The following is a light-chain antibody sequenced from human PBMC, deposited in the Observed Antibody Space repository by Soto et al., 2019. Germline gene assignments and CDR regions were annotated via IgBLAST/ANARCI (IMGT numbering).Light chain of an antibody. CDR1: HSVGTY. CDR2: GAS. J-gene: IGKJ1*01. Sequence: EIVLIQSACTLPLSPGERATLSCRASHSVGTYLVWYQQKPGQAPRLLIYGASTRATGIPDRFSGSGSGTDFTLTISRLEPEDFAVYYCQQYGSSPQTFGQRTKVDIK. V-gene: IGKV3-20*01. CDR3: QQYGSSPQT.